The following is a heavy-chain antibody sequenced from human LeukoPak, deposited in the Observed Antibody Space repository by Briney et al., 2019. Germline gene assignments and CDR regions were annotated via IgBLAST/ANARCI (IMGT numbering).Heavy chain of an antibody. CDR2: ISWNSGSI. CDR1: GFTFDDYA. J-gene: IGHJ4*02. V-gene: IGHV3-9*01. Sequence: GGSLRLSCAASGFTFDDYAMHWVRQAPGKGLEWVSGISWNSGSIGYADSVKGRFTISRDNSKNTLYLQMNSLRAEDTAVYYCAKVSGDGYYYDSSGYYYFDYWGQGTLVTVSS. CDR3: AKVSGDGYYYDSSGYYYFDY. D-gene: IGHD3-22*01.